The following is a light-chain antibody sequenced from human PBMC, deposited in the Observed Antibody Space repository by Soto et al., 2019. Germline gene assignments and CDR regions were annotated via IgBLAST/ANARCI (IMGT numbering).Light chain of an antibody. J-gene: IGKJ1*01. CDR3: QQYGSSPWT. CDR2: GAS. CDR1: QSLSSSY. Sequence: EIVLTQSPGTLSLSPGERATLSCRASQSLSSSYLAWYQQTPGQAPRLLIYGASSRATGIPDRFSGSGSGTDFTVTISRLEPEDFAVYYCQQYGSSPWTFGQGTKVEIK. V-gene: IGKV3-20*01.